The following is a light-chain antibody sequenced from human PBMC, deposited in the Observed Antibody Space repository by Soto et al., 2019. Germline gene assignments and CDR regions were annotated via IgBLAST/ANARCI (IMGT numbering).Light chain of an antibody. CDR3: QAYGSSLSGYV. Sequence: QSVLTQPPSVSGAPGQRVTISCTGSSSNSGAGYDVHWYQQLPGTAHKLLIYGNSNRTSGVPARFSGSKSGTSASLAITALQAEDEAAYYYQAYGSSLSGYVFGTGTKLTVL. J-gene: IGLJ1*01. CDR2: GNS. V-gene: IGLV1-40*01. CDR1: SSNSGAGYD.